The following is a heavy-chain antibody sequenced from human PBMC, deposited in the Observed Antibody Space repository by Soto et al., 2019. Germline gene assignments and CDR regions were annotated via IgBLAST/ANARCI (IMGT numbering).Heavy chain of an antibody. Sequence: QVQLVESGGGVVQPGRSLRLSCAASGFTFSSYGMHWVRQAPGKGLEWVAVIWYDGSNKYYADSVKGRFTISRDNSKNTLYLQMNSLRAEDTAVYYCARDMDQLVTYYCDYWGQGTLVTVSS. J-gene: IGHJ4*02. V-gene: IGHV3-33*01. D-gene: IGHD6-13*01. CDR3: ARDMDQLVTYYCDY. CDR1: GFTFSSYG. CDR2: IWYDGSNK.